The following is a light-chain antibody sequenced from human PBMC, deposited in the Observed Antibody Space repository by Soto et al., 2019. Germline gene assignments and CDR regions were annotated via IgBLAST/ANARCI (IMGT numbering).Light chain of an antibody. CDR2: EVS. Sequence: QSVLTQPASVSGSPEQSITISCTGTSSDVGSYNLVSWYQQHPGKATKLMIYEVSKRPSGVSNRFSGSKSGNTASLTISGLQAEDEADYYCCSYAGSSTYVFGTGTKVTVL. J-gene: IGLJ1*01. V-gene: IGLV2-23*02. CDR1: SSDVGSYNL. CDR3: CSYAGSSTYV.